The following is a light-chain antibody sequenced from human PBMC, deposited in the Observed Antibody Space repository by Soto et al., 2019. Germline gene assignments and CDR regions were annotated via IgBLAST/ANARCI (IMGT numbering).Light chain of an antibody. CDR2: SAS. J-gene: IGKJ1*01. Sequence: EIVMTQSPATLSVSPGERATLSCRASQSLSINLAWYKQKPGQAPRLLIYSASTRATGIPSRFSGSGSGTEFTLTIRSLKSEDFAVYYCQQYNNWPVFGQGTKVDIK. V-gene: IGKV3-15*01. CDR3: QQYNNWPV. CDR1: QSLSIN.